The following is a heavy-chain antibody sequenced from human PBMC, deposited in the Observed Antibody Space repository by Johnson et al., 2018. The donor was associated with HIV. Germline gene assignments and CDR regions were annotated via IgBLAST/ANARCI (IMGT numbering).Heavy chain of an antibody. J-gene: IGHJ3*02. CDR1: GFTFSSYA. Sequence: EVQVVESGGGLVQPGGSLRLSCAASGFTFSSYAMSWVRQAPGKGLEWVSAISGSGGSTYYADSVKGRFTISRDNSKNTLYLQMNSLRAEDTAVYYCAKSAPGYDSSGYRNAFDIWGQGTMVTVSS. V-gene: IGHV3-23*04. CDR3: AKSAPGYDSSGYRNAFDI. D-gene: IGHD3-22*01. CDR2: ISGSGGST.